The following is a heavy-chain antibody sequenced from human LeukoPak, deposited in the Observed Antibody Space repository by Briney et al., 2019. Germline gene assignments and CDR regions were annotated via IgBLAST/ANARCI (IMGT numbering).Heavy chain of an antibody. CDR3: ARDPIAARPYYMDV. D-gene: IGHD6-6*01. V-gene: IGHV4-61*02. CDR2: IYTSGST. Sequence: SETLSLACTVSGGSISSGSYYWSWIRQPAGKGLEWIGRIYTSGSTNYNPSLKSRVTISVDTSKNQFSLKLSSVTAADTAVYYCARDPIAARPYYMDVWGKGTTVTVSS. J-gene: IGHJ6*03. CDR1: GGSISSGSYY.